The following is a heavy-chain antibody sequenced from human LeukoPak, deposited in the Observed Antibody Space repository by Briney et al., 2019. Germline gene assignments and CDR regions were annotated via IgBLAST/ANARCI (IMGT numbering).Heavy chain of an antibody. CDR3: ARLPTFYYDSSGYHYDY. CDR2: TAGSGISK. D-gene: IGHD3-22*01. Sequence: GGSLRLSCVVSGFTFSESWMSWVRQAPGRGLEWASSTAGSGISKDYADSVKGRFTISKDKSKNTLYLQMDNLRAEDTGVYFCARLPTFYYDSSGYHYDYWGQGTLVTVSS. V-gene: IGHV3-23*01. J-gene: IGHJ4*02. CDR1: GFTFSESW.